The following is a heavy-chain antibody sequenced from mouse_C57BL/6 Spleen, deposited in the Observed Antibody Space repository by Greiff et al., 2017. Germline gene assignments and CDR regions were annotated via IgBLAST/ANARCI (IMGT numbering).Heavy chain of an antibody. Sequence: EVMLVESGGGLVQPGGSLSLSCAASGFTFTDYYMSWVRQPPGKALEWLGFIRNKANGYTTEYSASVKGRFTISRDNSQSILYLQMNALRAEDSATYYCARYPYDGYPAWFAYWGQGTLVTVSA. CDR2: IRNKANGYTT. J-gene: IGHJ3*01. CDR1: GFTFTDYY. V-gene: IGHV7-3*01. CDR3: ARYPYDGYPAWFAY. D-gene: IGHD2-3*01.